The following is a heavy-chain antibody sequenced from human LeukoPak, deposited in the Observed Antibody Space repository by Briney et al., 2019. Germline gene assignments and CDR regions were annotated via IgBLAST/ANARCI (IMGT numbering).Heavy chain of an antibody. Sequence: GASVKVSCKASGFTFTNYYINWVRQAPGQGLEWMGRIDTNSGGTEFAQKFQGRVTMTRDTSISSAYMELSSLRSDDTAVYYCASPYMVLDAFDLWGRGTMVTVSS. J-gene: IGHJ3*01. CDR2: IDTNSGGT. CDR3: ASPYMVLDAFDL. CDR1: GFTFTNYY. V-gene: IGHV1-2*02. D-gene: IGHD1-1*01.